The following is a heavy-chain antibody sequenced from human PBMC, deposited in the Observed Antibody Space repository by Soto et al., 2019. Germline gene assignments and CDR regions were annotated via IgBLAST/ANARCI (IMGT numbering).Heavy chain of an antibody. D-gene: IGHD3-16*01. V-gene: IGHV4-61*01. CDR2: VHSSGIT. CDR3: ARGLTMGQLPSHFDH. CDR1: GGSVSNDNLY. J-gene: IGHJ5*02. Sequence: PSETLSLTSNISGGSVSNDNLYWSWIRQPPGKGLEWIGYVHSSGITNYNPSLKRRVTISVDTSRNQFSLRLSSVTAADTAVYYCARGLTMGQLPSHFDHWGQGTLVTVSS.